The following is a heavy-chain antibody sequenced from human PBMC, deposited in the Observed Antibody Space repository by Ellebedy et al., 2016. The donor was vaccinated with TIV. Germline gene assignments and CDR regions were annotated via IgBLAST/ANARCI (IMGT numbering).Heavy chain of an antibody. D-gene: IGHD1-26*01. V-gene: IGHV3-30-3*01. Sequence: GESLKISCAASGFTFSSYAMHWVRQAPGKGLEWVAVISYDGSNKYYADSVKGRFTISRDNSKNTLYLQMNSLRAEDTAVYYCARDSGYSGRQGPYYFDYWGQGTLVTVSS. CDR3: ARDSGYSGRQGPYYFDY. J-gene: IGHJ4*02. CDR2: ISYDGSNK. CDR1: GFTFSSYA.